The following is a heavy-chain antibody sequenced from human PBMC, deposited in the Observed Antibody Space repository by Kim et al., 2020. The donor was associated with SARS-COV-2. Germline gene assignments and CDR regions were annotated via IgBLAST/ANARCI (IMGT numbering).Heavy chain of an antibody. CDR1: GGSISSYY. Sequence: SETLSLTCTVSGGSISSYYWSWIRQPPGKGLEWIGYIYYSGSTNYNPSLKSRVTISVDTSKNQFSLKLSSVTAADTAVYYCARWSGIAVALDIWGQGTMVTVSS. J-gene: IGHJ3*02. D-gene: IGHD6-19*01. CDR2: IYYSGST. V-gene: IGHV4-59*08. CDR3: ARWSGIAVALDI.